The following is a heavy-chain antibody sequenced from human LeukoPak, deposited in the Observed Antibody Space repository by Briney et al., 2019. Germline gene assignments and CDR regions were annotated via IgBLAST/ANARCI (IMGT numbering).Heavy chain of an antibody. V-gene: IGHV5-51*01. J-gene: IGHJ3*02. Sequence: GESLKISCKGPGYSFTSYWIGWVRQMPGKGLEWMGIIYPGDSDTRYSPSFQGQVTISADKSISTAYLQWSSLKASDTAMYYCARHLGHIVVVTATDPWDAFDIWGQGTMVTVSS. CDR2: IYPGDSDT. D-gene: IGHD2-21*02. CDR1: GYSFTSYW. CDR3: ARHLGHIVVVTATDPWDAFDI.